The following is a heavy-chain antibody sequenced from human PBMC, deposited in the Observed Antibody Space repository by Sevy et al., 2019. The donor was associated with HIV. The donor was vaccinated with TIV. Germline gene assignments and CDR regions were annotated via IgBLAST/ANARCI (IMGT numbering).Heavy chain of an antibody. J-gene: IGHJ6*02. CDR1: GGSISSYY. CDR3: ARGGGEGSDDYYYYYGMDV. D-gene: IGHD3-10*01. CDR2: IYTSGST. Sequence: SETLSLTCTVSGGSISSYYWSWIRQPAGKGLEWIGHIYTSGSTNYNPSLKSRVTMSVDTSKNQFSLKLSSVTAADTAVYYCARGGGEGSDDYYYYYGMDVWGQGTTVTVSS. V-gene: IGHV4-4*07.